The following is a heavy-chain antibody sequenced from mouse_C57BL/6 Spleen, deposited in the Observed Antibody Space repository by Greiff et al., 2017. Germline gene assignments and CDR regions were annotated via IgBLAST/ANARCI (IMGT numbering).Heavy chain of an antibody. Sequence: QVQLQQSGPELVKPGASVKISCKASGYAFSSSWMNWVKQRPGKGLEWIGRIYPGDGDTNYNGKFKGKATLTADNSSSTAYMQLSSLTSEDSAVYFCARKGGNTGNYYAMDYWGQGTSVTVSS. CDR2: IYPGDGDT. J-gene: IGHJ4*01. D-gene: IGHD2-1*01. CDR1: GYAFSSSW. CDR3: ARKGGNTGNYYAMDY. V-gene: IGHV1-82*01.